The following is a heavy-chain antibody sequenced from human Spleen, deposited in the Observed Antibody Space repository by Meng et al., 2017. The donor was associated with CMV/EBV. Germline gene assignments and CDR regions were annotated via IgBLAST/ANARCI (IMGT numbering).Heavy chain of an antibody. V-gene: IGHV3-30*19. CDR1: GFTFSAYG. J-gene: IGHJ5*02. CDR3: ARALIVASTWFAP. Sequence: AFGFTFSAYGMHWVRQAPGKGLEWVPVISSDGVTRYYADSGKRLFDISRDNSKDTLFMQMDSLRSEETAVYYGARALIVASTWFAPWGQGTLVTVSS. D-gene: IGHD5-12*01. CDR2: ISSDGVTR.